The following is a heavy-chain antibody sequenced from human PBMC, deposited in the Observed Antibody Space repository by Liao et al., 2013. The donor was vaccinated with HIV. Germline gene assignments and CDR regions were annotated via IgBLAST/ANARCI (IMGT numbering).Heavy chain of an antibody. CDR3: ARDRDNWNDQEAFDI. CDR2: VYYSGST. D-gene: IGHD1-20*01. Sequence: QVQLQESGPGLVKPSQTLSLTCTVSGGSISSYYWSWIRQPPGKGLEWIGYVYYSGSTRYNPSLKSRVTISLDTSKNQFSLRLNSVTAADTAVYYCARDRDNWNDQEAFDIWGQGTLVTVSS. J-gene: IGHJ3*02. CDR1: GGSISSYY. V-gene: IGHV4-59*01.